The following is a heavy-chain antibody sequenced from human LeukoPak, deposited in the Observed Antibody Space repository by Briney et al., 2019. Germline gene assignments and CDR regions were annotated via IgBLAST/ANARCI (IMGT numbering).Heavy chain of an antibody. CDR2: IYYSGST. CDR3: ARSNRGSLFDY. V-gene: IGHV4-59*08. Sequence: SETLSLTCTVSGGSISSYYWSWIRQPPGKGLEWIGYIYYSGSTNYNPSLKSRVTISVDTSKNQFSLKLSSVTAADTAVYYCARSNRGSLFDYWGQGTLVTVLS. D-gene: IGHD1-26*01. J-gene: IGHJ4*02. CDR1: GGSISSYY.